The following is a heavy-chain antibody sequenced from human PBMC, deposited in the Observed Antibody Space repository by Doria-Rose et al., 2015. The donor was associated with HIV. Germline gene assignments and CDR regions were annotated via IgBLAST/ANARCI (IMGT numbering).Heavy chain of an antibody. D-gene: IGHD6-13*01. CDR2: IFSDDER. CDR3: ARIKSSRWYHKYYFDF. V-gene: IGHV2-26*01. J-gene: IGHJ4*02. Sequence: QITLKESGPVLVKPTETLTLTCTVSGVSLSSPGMGVSRIRQPPGKALEWLANIFSDDERPYKTSLKSRLTIYRGTSKSQVVLTMTDMDPVDTATYYCARIKSSRWYHKYYFDFWGQGTLVIVSA. CDR1: GVSLSSPGMG.